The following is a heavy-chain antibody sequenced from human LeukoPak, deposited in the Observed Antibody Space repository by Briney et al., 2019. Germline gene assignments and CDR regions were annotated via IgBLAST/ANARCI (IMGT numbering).Heavy chain of an antibody. J-gene: IGHJ4*02. CDR2: ISAYNGNT. CDR3: ARVSRGNSVGGDY. Sequence: GASVKVSCKASGYTFTSYGISWVRQAPGQGLEWMGWISAYNGNTHYAQKLQGRVTMTTDTSTSTVYMELRSLRSEDTAMYYCARVSRGNSVGGDYWGQGTLVTVSS. CDR1: GYTFTSYG. D-gene: IGHD4-23*01. V-gene: IGHV1-18*01.